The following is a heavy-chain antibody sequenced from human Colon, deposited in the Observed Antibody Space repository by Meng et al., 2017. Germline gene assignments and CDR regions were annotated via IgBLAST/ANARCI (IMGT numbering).Heavy chain of an antibody. Sequence: QVQLQQWGTGLVKPSETLSLTCSVSGDSISSSDSYWGWIRQSPGKGLEWIGSIGHSGFTYYTPSLESRVTVSVDTSRSQFSLELTSVTAADTAVYYCVRSRAWVRTGFDPWGQGTLVTVSS. CDR3: VRSRAWVRTGFDP. CDR1: GDSISSSDSY. D-gene: IGHD1/OR15-1a*01. CDR2: IGHSGFT. V-gene: IGHV4-39*01. J-gene: IGHJ5*02.